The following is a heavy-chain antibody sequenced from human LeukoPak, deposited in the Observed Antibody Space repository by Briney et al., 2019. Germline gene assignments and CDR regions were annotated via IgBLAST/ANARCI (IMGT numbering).Heavy chain of an antibody. D-gene: IGHD3-3*01. V-gene: IGHV3-30*02. CDR3: AKKPPWDFWSGYFDY. J-gene: IGHJ4*02. Sequence: GGSLRLSCAASGFTFSSYGMHWVRQAPGKGLEWVAFILYDGSHKYYADSVKGRFTISRDNSKNTLYLQMNSLRAEDTAVYYCAKKPPWDFWSGYFDYWGQGTLVTVSS. CDR2: ILYDGSHK. CDR1: GFTFSSYG.